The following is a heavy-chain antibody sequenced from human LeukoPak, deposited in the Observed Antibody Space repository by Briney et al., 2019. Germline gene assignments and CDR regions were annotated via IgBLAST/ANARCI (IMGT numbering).Heavy chain of an antibody. D-gene: IGHD3-10*01. J-gene: IGHJ4*02. CDR1: GFTFNSYS. V-gene: IGHV3-21*04. CDR2: ISGSNSYI. CDR3: AKHTHHYYTSFDY. Sequence: PGGSLRLSCAASGFTFNSYSMNWVRQAPGKGLEWVSSISGSNSYIYYADSMKGRFTISRDNSKNTLYLQMNSLRAEDTAVYYCAKHTHHYYTSFDYWGQGTLVTVSS.